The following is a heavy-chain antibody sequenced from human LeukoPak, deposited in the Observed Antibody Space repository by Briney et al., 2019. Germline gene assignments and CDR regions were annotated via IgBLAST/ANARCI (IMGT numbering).Heavy chain of an antibody. J-gene: IGHJ5*02. V-gene: IGHV4-39*07. CDR3: SRAVAGSVGWFDP. CDR1: GGSIGSSSYY. D-gene: IGHD6-19*01. Sequence: PSETLSLTCTVSGGSIGSSSYYWGWIRQPPGKGLNWIGSIYYSGSTYYNPSLKSRVTISVDTSRDQFSLKLSSVTAADTAVYFCSRAVAGSVGWFDPWGQGTLVTVSS. CDR2: IYYSGST.